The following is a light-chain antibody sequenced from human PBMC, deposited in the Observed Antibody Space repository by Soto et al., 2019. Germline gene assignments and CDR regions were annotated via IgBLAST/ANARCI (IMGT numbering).Light chain of an antibody. V-gene: IGLV3-21*02. J-gene: IGLJ2*01. Sequence: SYELTQPPSVSVAPGQTARITCERKDIGYISVYWYQQRPGQAPVLVVYDDRHRPSGIPERFSGSNSGNTATLTISRVEAGDEADYYCQVWDSSSDHRVVFGGGTKLTVL. CDR1: DIGYIS. CDR3: QVWDSSSDHRVV. CDR2: DDR.